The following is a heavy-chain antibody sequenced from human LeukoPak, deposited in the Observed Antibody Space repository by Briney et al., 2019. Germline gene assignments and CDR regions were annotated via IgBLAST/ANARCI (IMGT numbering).Heavy chain of an antibody. CDR2: IGAPGGTT. CDR1: GFTFSSYA. V-gene: IGHV3-23*01. J-gene: IGHJ4*02. Sequence: GGSLRLSCAASGFTFSSYAMSWVRQAPGKGLEWVSSIGAPGGTTYYADSVKGRFTISRDNSKNTLYLQMNSLRAEDTAVYHCAKGRTYFDYWGQGTLVTVSS. CDR3: AKGRTYFDY.